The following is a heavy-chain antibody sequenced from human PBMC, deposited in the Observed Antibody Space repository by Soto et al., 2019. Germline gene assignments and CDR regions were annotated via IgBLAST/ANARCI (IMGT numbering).Heavy chain of an antibody. CDR2: IDYYGST. CDR3: ARDQSFWSGYYTGVFDP. CDR1: GGSISGYY. D-gene: IGHD3-3*01. Sequence: SETLSLTCTVSGGSISGYYWSWIRQPPGKRLEWIGYIDYYGSTNYNPSLKSRVTISVDTSKKQFSLNLGSVTAADTAVYYCARDQSFWSGYYTGVFDPWGQGTLVTVSS. J-gene: IGHJ5*02. V-gene: IGHV4-59*01.